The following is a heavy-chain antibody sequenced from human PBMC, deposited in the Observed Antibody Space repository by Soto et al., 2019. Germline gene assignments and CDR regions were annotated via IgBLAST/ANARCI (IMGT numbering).Heavy chain of an antibody. Sequence: SETLSLTCTVSGGSISNNYWSWIRQPAGKGLEWIGRIYTSGSTDYNPSLKSRVTMSIDTSKNQFSLKLSSVTAADTAVYFCATDVYGRSTSGYYYYYGMDVWGQGTTVTVSS. CDR2: IYTSGST. D-gene: IGHD2-2*01. CDR1: GGSISNNY. CDR3: ATDVYGRSTSGYYYYYGMDV. V-gene: IGHV4-4*07. J-gene: IGHJ6*02.